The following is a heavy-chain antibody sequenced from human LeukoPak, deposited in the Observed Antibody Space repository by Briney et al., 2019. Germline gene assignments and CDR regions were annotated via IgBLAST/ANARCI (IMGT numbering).Heavy chain of an antibody. CDR2: MSFDGSDK. Sequence: GGSLRFSCVASGFTFRDYGMHWVRQAPGKGLEWVALMSFDGSDKYFADSVKGRFTISRDNSKNTLYLHMSDLRAEDTALYYCAKDLAGGNVPDSWGQGALVTVYS. V-gene: IGHV3-30*18. J-gene: IGHJ4*02. CDR3: AKDLAGGNVPDS. CDR1: GFTFRDYG. D-gene: IGHD2-8*02.